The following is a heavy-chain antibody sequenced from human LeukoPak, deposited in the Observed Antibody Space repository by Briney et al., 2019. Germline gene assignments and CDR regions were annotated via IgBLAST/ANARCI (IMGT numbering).Heavy chain of an antibody. Sequence: GRSLRLSCAASGFTFSSFGMHWVRQAPGKGLEWVALISYDGSDKYYADSVKGRFTIYRDNSKNTLNLQMNGLRAEDTAVYFCAKGRDGYNVDYFDFWGQGTLVTVSS. V-gene: IGHV3-30*18. D-gene: IGHD5-24*01. CDR1: GFTFSSFG. CDR2: ISYDGSDK. CDR3: AKGRDGYNVDYFDF. J-gene: IGHJ4*02.